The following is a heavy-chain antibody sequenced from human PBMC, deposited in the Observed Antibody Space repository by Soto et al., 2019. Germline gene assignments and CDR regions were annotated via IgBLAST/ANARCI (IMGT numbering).Heavy chain of an antibody. Sequence: ASVKVSCKASGYTFTGYYVHWVRQAPGQGLEWMGWINPNSGGTKSAQKFQGRVTMTRDTSINTAYMELSRLRYDDTAVYYCARRKGDYYDSSGYHYYFDYWGQGTLVTVSS. V-gene: IGHV1-2*02. CDR3: ARRKGDYYDSSGYHYYFDY. CDR1: GYTFTGYY. J-gene: IGHJ4*02. CDR2: INPNSGGT. D-gene: IGHD3-22*01.